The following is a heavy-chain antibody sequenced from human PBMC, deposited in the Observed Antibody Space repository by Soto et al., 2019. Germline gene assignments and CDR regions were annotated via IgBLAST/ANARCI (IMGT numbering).Heavy chain of an antibody. Sequence: QVQLVESGGGVVQPGRSLRLSCAASGFTFSSYAMHWVRQAPGKGLEWVAVISYDGSNKYYADSVKGRFTISRYNSKNTLYLQMNSLRAEDTAVYYCARDITYYDCWSGYYREGYYYGMDVWGQGTTVTVSS. V-gene: IGHV3-30-3*01. J-gene: IGHJ6*02. CDR3: ARDITYYDCWSGYYREGYYYGMDV. D-gene: IGHD3-3*01. CDR2: ISYDGSNK. CDR1: GFTFSSYA.